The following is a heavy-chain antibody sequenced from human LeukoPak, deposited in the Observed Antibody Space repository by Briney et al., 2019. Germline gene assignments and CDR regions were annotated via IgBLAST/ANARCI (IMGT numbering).Heavy chain of an antibody. CDR2: ISAYNGNT. D-gene: IGHD5-12*01. Sequence: ASVKVSCKASVYTFTSYGISWVRQAPGQGLEWMGWISAYNGNTNYAQKLQGRVTMTTDTSTSTAYMELRSLRSDDTAVYYCARGYSGYDEPRYRTSYYFDYWGQGTLVTVSS. CDR1: VYTFTSYG. CDR3: ARGYSGYDEPRYRTSYYFDY. J-gene: IGHJ4*02. V-gene: IGHV1-18*01.